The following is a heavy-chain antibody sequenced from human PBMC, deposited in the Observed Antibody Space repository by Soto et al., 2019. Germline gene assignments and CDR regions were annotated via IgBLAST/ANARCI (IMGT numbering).Heavy chain of an antibody. V-gene: IGHV1-69*13. CDR3: ARDGNLIVVVPAARGYYYYYGMDV. J-gene: IGHJ6*02. Sequence: SVTVSCKASGGTFSSYAISWARQAPGQGLEWMGGIIPIFGTANYAQKFQGRVTITADESTSTAYMELSSLRSEDTAVYYCARDGNLIVVVPAARGYYYYYGMDVWGQGTTVTVSS. CDR1: GGTFSSYA. CDR2: IIPIFGTA. D-gene: IGHD2-2*01.